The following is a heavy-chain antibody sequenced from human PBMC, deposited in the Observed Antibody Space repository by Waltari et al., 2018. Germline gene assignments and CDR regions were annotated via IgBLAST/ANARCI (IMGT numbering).Heavy chain of an antibody. J-gene: IGHJ4*02. CDR3: AKSYGSGKNYFDY. CDR2: IRYDGSNK. D-gene: IGHD3-10*01. V-gene: IGHV3-30*02. Sequence: QVQLVESGGGVVQPGGSLRLSCAASGFTFRSHGMHWVRPAPGKGLEWVAFIRYDGSNKYYADSVKGRFTISRDNSKNTLYLQMNSLRAEDTAVYYCAKSYGSGKNYFDYWGQGTLVTVSS. CDR1: GFTFRSHG.